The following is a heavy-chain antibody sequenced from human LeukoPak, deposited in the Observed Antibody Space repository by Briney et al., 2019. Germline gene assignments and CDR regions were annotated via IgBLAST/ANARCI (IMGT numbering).Heavy chain of an antibody. CDR1: GFTFSNYA. D-gene: IGHD1-1*01. Sequence: QPGGSLRLSCAGSGFTFSNYAMTWVRQAPGKGLEWVSTISSSGDATYSADSVKGRFSISRDNSKNTLYLQMNNLRADDTAVYYCAKAPLYKHYFDYWGQGILVTVSS. J-gene: IGHJ4*02. V-gene: IGHV3-23*01. CDR2: ISSSGDAT. CDR3: AKAPLYKHYFDY.